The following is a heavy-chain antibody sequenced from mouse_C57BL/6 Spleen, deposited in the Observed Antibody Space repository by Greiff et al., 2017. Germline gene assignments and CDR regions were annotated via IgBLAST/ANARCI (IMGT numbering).Heavy chain of an antibody. V-gene: IGHV1-69*01. Sequence: VQLQQPGAELVMPGASVKLSCKASGYTFTSYWMHWVKQRPGQGLEWIGEIDPSDSYTNYNQKFKGKSTLTVDKSSSTAYMQLSSLTSEDSAVYYCASDGTHEGFACWGQGTLVTVSA. J-gene: IGHJ3*01. CDR1: GYTFTSYW. D-gene: IGHD2-1*01. CDR3: ASDGTHEGFAC. CDR2: IDPSDSYT.